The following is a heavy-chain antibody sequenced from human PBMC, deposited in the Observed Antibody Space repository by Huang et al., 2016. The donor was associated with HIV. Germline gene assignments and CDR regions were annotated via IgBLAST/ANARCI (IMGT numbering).Heavy chain of an antibody. CDR2: NYPGYSDT. J-gene: IGHJ2*01. Sequence: EVQLVQSGAEVKEPGESLKISCEASGYSFSDYWIGWVRQMPGKGLGWVGINYPGYSDTRYSPSFQGQVIIAADKSIATAYLQWSGLRASDTAIYYCARHTGELYGWYFDLWGRGTLVTVSS. V-gene: IGHV5-51*01. CDR1: GYSFSDYW. D-gene: IGHD3-10*01. CDR3: ARHTGELYGWYFDL.